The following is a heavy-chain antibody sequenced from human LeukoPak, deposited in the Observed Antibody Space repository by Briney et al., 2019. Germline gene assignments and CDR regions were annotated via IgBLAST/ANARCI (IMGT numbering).Heavy chain of an antibody. J-gene: IGHJ6*03. D-gene: IGHD3-22*01. CDR1: GFTFSSYS. Sequence: GSLRLSCAASGFTFSSYSMNWVRQAPGKGLEWVSVIYTDGTTHYADSVKGRFTISRDSSKNTLYLQMSSLRAEDTAVYYCARSASYDSTSYYIYYFLDVWGKGTTVTISS. V-gene: IGHV3-66*01. CDR2: IYTDGTT. CDR3: ARSASYDSTSYYIYYFLDV.